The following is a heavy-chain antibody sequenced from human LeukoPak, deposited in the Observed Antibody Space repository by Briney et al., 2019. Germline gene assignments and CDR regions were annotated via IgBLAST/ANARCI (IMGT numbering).Heavy chain of an antibody. CDR3: ARGPPYNP. V-gene: IGHV4-39*07. CDR1: GASIDSGRYY. CDR2: IHYSGPT. D-gene: IGHD4-11*01. J-gene: IGHJ5*02. Sequence: SETLSLTCTVSGASIDSGRYYWRWIRQPPGKGLEWIGSIHYSGPTYYNPSLKSRVTISIDTSNNQFSLTLSSVTAADTAVYYCARGPPYNPWGQGTLVTVSS.